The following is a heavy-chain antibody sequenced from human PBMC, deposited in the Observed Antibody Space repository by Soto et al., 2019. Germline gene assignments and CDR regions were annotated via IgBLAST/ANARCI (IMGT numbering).Heavy chain of an antibody. D-gene: IGHD6-19*01. J-gene: IGHJ4*02. CDR1: GGSISSGGYY. CDR2: IYYSGST. Sequence: SETLSLTCTVSGGSISSGGYYWSWIRQHPGKGLEWIGYIYYSGSTYYNPSLKSRVTISRDNAKNSLYLQMNSLRAEDTAVYYCARGLGIAVAGRPRAYWGQGTLVTVSS. V-gene: IGHV4-31*03. CDR3: ARGLGIAVAGRPRAY.